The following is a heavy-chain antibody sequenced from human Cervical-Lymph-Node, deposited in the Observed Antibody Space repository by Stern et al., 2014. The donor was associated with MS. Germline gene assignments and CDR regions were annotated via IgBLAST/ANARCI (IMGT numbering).Heavy chain of an antibody. CDR1: GGTFRSYG. CDR2: IIPIFGVT. V-gene: IGHV1-69*01. J-gene: IGHJ6*02. D-gene: IGHD3-9*01. Sequence: VQLLQSGAEVKQPGSSVNVSCKASGGTFRSYGFSWVRQAPGQGLEWMGGIIPIFGVTNYEQKYQGRVTIIADESTNTGYMELSSLRSEDTAVYYCARHFDWLLGAEDYGMDVWGQGTTVTVSS. CDR3: ARHFDWLLGAEDYGMDV.